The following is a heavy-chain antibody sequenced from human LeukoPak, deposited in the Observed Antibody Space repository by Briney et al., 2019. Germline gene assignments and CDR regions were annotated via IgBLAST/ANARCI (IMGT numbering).Heavy chain of an antibody. CDR3: ARFDFWSKYGMDV. J-gene: IGHJ6*02. Sequence: SLRLSCAASGFTFRSYGMHWVRQAPGTGLEWVAVIWYDGSNKYYADSVKGRFTISRDNSKNTLYLQMNSLRAEVTAVYYCARFDFWSKYGMDVWGQGTTVTVSS. CDR1: GFTFRSYG. CDR2: IWYDGSNK. V-gene: IGHV3-33*01. D-gene: IGHD3-3*01.